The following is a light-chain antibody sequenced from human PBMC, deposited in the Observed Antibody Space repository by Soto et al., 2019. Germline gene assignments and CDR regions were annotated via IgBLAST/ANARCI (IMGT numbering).Light chain of an antibody. CDR1: QSISSY. CDR3: QQSYSTPWFT. Sequence: DIQMTQSPSSLSASVGDRVTITCRASQSISSYLNWYQQKPGKAPKLLIYAASSLQSGVTSRFSGSGSGTDFTLTISSLQPEDFATYYCQQSYSTPWFTFGPGTKVDIK. CDR2: AAS. V-gene: IGKV1-39*01. J-gene: IGKJ3*01.